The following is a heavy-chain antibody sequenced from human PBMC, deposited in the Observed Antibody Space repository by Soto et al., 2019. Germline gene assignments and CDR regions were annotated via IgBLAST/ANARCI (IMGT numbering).Heavy chain of an antibody. CDR1: GGTISSGYYY. CDR3: ARRYYYDSSGYYPRDAFDI. CDR2: IYYSGST. J-gene: IGHJ3*02. Sequence: SETLSLTCTVSGGTISSGYYYWSWIRQPPGKGLEWIGYIYYSGSTYYNPSLKSRVTISVDTSKNQFSLKLSSVTAADTAVYYCARRYYYDSSGYYPRDAFDIWGQGTMVT. V-gene: IGHV4-30-4*01. D-gene: IGHD3-22*01.